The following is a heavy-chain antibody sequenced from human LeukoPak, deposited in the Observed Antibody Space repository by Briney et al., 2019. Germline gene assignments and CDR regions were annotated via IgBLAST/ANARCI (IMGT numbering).Heavy chain of an antibody. D-gene: IGHD5-12*01. CDR2: ISGSGTNT. V-gene: IGHV3-23*01. CDR1: GFTFSNYA. CDR3: AKDQFVDIVATIVND. J-gene: IGHJ4*02. Sequence: GSLRLSCAASGFTFSNYAMSWVRQGPGKGLEWVSGISGSGTNTYYADSVKGRFTISRDNSKNTLYLQMNSLRAEDTAVYYCAKDQFVDIVATIVNDWGQGTLVTVSS.